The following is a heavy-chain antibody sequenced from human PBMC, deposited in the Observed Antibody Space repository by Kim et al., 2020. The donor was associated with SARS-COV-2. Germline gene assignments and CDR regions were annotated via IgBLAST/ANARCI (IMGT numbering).Heavy chain of an antibody. Sequence: GGSLRLSCAASGFTLSSYWMHWVRQAPGKGLEWIGRVKSKTDGGTVDYAAPVKGRFTISRDDSKNTLFLLMNSLKTEDSGVYYCTTVSMRWGQGTRVTVS. V-gene: IGHV3-15*01. CDR2: VKSKTDGGTV. CDR1: GFTLSSYW. CDR3: TTVSMR. D-gene: IGHD2-2*01. J-gene: IGHJ4*02.